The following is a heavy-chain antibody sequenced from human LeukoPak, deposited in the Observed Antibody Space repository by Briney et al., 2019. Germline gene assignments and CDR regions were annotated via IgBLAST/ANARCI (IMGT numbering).Heavy chain of an antibody. D-gene: IGHD3-22*01. CDR1: GGTFSSYA. CDR3: ARGGYYDSSGYYPLGFDY. Sequence: SVEVSCKASGGTFSSYAISWVRQAPGQGLEWMGRIIPIFGTANYAQKFQGRVTITTDESTSTAYMELGSLRSEDTAVYYCARGGYYDSSGYYPLGFDYWGQGTLVTVSS. J-gene: IGHJ4*02. CDR2: IIPIFGTA. V-gene: IGHV1-69*05.